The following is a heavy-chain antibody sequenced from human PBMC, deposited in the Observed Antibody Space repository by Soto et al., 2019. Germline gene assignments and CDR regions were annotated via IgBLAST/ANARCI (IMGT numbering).Heavy chain of an antibody. D-gene: IGHD1-7*01. CDR3: AALGGQAVKLELRLMYYYGMDV. CDR2: ISYDGSNK. V-gene: IGHV3-30-3*01. J-gene: IGHJ6*02. CDR1: GFTFSSYA. Sequence: PGGSLRLSCAASGFTFSSYAMHWVRQAPGKGLEWVAVISYDGSNKYYADSVKGRFTISRDNSKNTLYLQMNSLRAEDTAVYYCAALGGQAVKLELRLMYYYGMDVWGQGTTVTVSS.